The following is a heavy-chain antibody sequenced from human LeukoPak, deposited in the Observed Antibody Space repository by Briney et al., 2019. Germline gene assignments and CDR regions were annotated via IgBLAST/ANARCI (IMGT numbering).Heavy chain of an antibody. J-gene: IGHJ4*02. V-gene: IGHV1-8*01. Sequence: GASVKVSCKASGHTFTSYVINWVRQATGQGLEWMGWMNPDSGNTGYAQKFQGRVTMTRNPSISTAYMGLSSLTSEDTAVYYCARRIAAAGVGIVYWGQGTLVTVSS. CDR2: MNPDSGNT. D-gene: IGHD6-13*01. CDR1: GHTFTSYV. CDR3: ARRIAAAGVGIVY.